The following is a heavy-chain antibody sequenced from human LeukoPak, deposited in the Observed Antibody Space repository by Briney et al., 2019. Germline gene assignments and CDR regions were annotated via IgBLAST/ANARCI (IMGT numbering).Heavy chain of an antibody. CDR1: GGSISSGGHY. CDR2: IYYSGST. D-gene: IGHD2-15*01. Sequence: SETLSLTCTVSGGSISSGGHYWSWIRQHPGKGLEWIGYIYYSGSTYYNPSLKSRVTISVDTSKNQFSLKLSSVTAADTAVYYCASNTMSVGHYFDYWGQGTLVTVSS. J-gene: IGHJ4*02. V-gene: IGHV4-31*03. CDR3: ASNTMSVGHYFDY.